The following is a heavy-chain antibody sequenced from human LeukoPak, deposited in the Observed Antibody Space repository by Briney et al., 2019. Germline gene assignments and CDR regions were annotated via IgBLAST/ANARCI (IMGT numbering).Heavy chain of an antibody. CDR2: ISYDGSNK. J-gene: IGHJ6*02. Sequence: GRSLRLSCAASGFTFSSYAMHWVRQAPGKGLEWVAVISYDGSNKYYADSVKGRFTISRDNSKNTLYLQMNSLRAEDTAVYYCARGGVPAAINYYYYGMDVWGQGTTVTVSS. CDR3: ARGGVPAAINYYYYGMDV. D-gene: IGHD2-2*01. CDR1: GFTFSSYA. V-gene: IGHV3-30-3*01.